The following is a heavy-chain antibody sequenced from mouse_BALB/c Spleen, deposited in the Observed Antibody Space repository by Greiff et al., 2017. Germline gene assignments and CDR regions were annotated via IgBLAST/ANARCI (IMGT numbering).Heavy chain of an antibody. CDR1: GFTFSSFG. V-gene: IGHV5-17*02. CDR2: ISSGSSTI. J-gene: IGHJ4*01. D-gene: IGHD2-2*01. CDR3: ARSPIYYGYDDAMDY. Sequence: EVMLVESGGGLVQPGGSRKLSCAASGFTFSSFGMHWVRQAPEKGLEWVAYISSGSSTIYYADTVKGRFTISRDNPKNTLFLQMTSLRSEDTAMYYCARSPIYYGYDDAMDYWGQGTSVTVSS.